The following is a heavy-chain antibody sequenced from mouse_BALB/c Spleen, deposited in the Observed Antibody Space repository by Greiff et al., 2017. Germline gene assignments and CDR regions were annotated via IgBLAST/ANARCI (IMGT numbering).Heavy chain of an antibody. J-gene: IGHJ4*01. CDR2: ISTYYGDA. D-gene: IGHD1-1*01. CDR3: AREDYGSSYAMDY. CDR1: GYTFTDYA. Sequence: QVQLQQSGAELVRPGVSVKISCKGSGYTFTDYAMHWVKQSHAKSLEWIGVISTYYGDASYNQKFKGKATMTVDKSSSTAYMQLKSLTSEDSAVYYCAREDYGSSYAMDYWGQGTSVTVSS. V-gene: IGHV1S137*01.